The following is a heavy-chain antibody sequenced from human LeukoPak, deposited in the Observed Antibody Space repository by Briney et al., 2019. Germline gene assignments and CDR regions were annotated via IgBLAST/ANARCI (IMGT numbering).Heavy chain of an antibody. Sequence: GGSLRLSCAASGFTVSSNYITWVRRAPGKGLEWVSLMYSSGITYYADSAEGRFTISRDTSKNTVFLQMNSLRAEDTAVYYCVRDGGPYYFDCWGQGTLVTVSS. D-gene: IGHD3-16*01. CDR3: VRDGGPYYFDC. CDR1: GFTVSSNY. V-gene: IGHV3-66*01. J-gene: IGHJ4*02. CDR2: MYSSGIT.